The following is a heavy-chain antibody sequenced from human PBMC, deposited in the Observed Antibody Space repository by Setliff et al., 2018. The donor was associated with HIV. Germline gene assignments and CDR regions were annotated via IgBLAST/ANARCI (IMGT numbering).Heavy chain of an antibody. CDR3: ARDKGGTYDGMYYYYYMDV. D-gene: IGHD1-26*01. J-gene: IGHJ6*03. CDR1: GGSISSGSHY. V-gene: IGHV4-61*02. Sequence: NPSETLSLTCTVSGGSISSGSHYWNWVRQSAGKGLEWIGRIYSSGSTNYNPSLNSRVSISVDTSKNQFSLKLNSVTAAGTAVYFCARDKGGTYDGMYYYYYMDVWGKGTTVTV. CDR2: IYSSGST.